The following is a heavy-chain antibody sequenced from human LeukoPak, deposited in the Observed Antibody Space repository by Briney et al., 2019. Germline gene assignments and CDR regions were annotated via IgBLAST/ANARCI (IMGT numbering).Heavy chain of an antibody. CDR3: ATVRYYGDYFFDY. D-gene: IGHD4-17*01. Sequence: SQTLSLTCTVSGGSINSGGYYWSWIRQHPGTGLEWIGHIYYSGGTYYNPSLKSRVIISVDTSKNQFSLTLTSVTAADTAVYYCATVRYYGDYFFDYWGQGTLVTVS. CDR2: IYYSGGT. V-gene: IGHV4-31*03. J-gene: IGHJ4*02. CDR1: GGSINSGGYY.